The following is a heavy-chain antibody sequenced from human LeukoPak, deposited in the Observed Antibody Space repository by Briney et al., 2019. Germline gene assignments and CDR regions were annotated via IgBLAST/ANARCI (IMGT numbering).Heavy chain of an antibody. V-gene: IGHV3-21*01. Sequence: GGSLRLSCAASGFTFSSYSMNWVRQAPGTGLEWVSSISSSSSYIYYADSVKGRFTISRDNAKNSLYLQMNSLRAEDTAVYYCASLRYYYDSSGYLYDAFDIWGQGTMVTVSS. CDR1: GFTFSSYS. CDR2: ISSSSSYI. D-gene: IGHD3-22*01. CDR3: ASLRYYYDSSGYLYDAFDI. J-gene: IGHJ3*02.